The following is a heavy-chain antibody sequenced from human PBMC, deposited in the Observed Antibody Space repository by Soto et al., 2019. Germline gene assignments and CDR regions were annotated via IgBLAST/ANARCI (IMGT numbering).Heavy chain of an antibody. Sequence: GGSLRLSCAASGFTFSTYSMSWVRQAPGKGLEWVSAISGSGGSTYYPDSVKGRFTISRDNSKNTVHLQMNSLRAEDTAVYYCAKEKYSTGFFDYWGQGTLVTVSS. CDR3: AKEKYSTGFFDY. CDR1: GFTFSTYS. D-gene: IGHD6-19*01. J-gene: IGHJ4*02. V-gene: IGHV3-23*01. CDR2: ISGSGGST.